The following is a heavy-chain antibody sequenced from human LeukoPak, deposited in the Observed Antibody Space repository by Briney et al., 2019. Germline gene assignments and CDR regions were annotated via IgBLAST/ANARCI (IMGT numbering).Heavy chain of an antibody. V-gene: IGHV3-48*01. D-gene: IGHD5-12*01. CDR3: ARVHDSGYKIYNWFDP. CDR2: ISSSSSTI. J-gene: IGHJ5*02. CDR1: GFTFSSYS. Sequence: GGSLRLSCAASGFTFSSYSMNWVRQAPGKGLEWVSYISSSSSTIYYADSVKGRFTISRDNAKNSLYLQMNSLRAEDTAVYYCARVHDSGYKIYNWFDPWGQGTLVIVSS.